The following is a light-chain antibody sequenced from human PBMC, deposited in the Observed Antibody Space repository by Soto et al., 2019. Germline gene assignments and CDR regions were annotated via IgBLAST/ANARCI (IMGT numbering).Light chain of an antibody. V-gene: IGKV3-15*01. CDR3: HQYNTWPHT. J-gene: IGKJ2*01. CDR1: QSISST. CDR2: GAS. Sequence: EIVMTQSPVTLSVSPGERATLSCRASQSISSTLAWYQQKPGQAPRLLINGASTRATGIPARFSGSGSGTEFTLTISSLQSEDFAIYYCHQYNTWPHTFGQGTKLEIK.